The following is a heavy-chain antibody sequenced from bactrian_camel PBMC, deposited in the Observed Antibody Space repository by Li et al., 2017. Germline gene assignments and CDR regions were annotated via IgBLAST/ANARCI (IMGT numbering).Heavy chain of an antibody. Sequence: HVQLVESGGGSVQAGGSLRLSCTASGYTSGVNCLGWFRQAPGKEREGVAAIYTGGGFTYTADSVKGRFTISQDAAKNTVYLQMNSLKPEDTAMYYCAVARWCGLKPGDVAYWGQETQVTVS. J-gene: IGHJ4*01. CDR3: AVARWCGLKPGDVAY. CDR2: IYTGGGFT. D-gene: IGHD3*01. V-gene: IGHV3S54*01. CDR1: GYTSGVNC.